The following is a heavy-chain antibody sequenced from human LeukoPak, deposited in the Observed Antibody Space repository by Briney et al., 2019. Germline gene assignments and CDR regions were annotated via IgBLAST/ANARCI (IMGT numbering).Heavy chain of an antibody. V-gene: IGHV4-59*01. CDR2: IYYSGST. CDR3: ARVGGSWYNRSVSAGVLGGYNWFDP. CDR1: GGSISSYY. D-gene: IGHD6-13*01. Sequence: SETLSLTCTVSGGSISSYYWSWIRQPPGKGLEWIGYIYYSGSTNYNPSLKSRVTISVDTSKNQFSLNLSSVTAADTAVYYCARVGGSWYNRSVSAGVLGGYNWFDPWGQGTLVTVSS. J-gene: IGHJ5*02.